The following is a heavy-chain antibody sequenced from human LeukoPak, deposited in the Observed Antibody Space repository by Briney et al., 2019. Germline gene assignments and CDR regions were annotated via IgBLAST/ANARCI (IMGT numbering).Heavy chain of an antibody. CDR1: GGYISSSSYY. Sequence: SETLSLTCTVSGGYISSSSYYWGWIRQPPGKGLEWIGSIYYSGSTYYNPSLKSRVTISVDTSKNQFSLKLSSVTAADTAVYYCARARITMVRGVIRYYGMDVWGQGTTVTVSS. J-gene: IGHJ6*02. D-gene: IGHD3-10*01. CDR2: IYYSGST. CDR3: ARARITMVRGVIRYYGMDV. V-gene: IGHV4-39*07.